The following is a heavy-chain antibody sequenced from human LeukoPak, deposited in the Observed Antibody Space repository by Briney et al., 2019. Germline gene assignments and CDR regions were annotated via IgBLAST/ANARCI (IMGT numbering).Heavy chain of an antibody. CDR2: ISTSSIYI. CDR3: ARDPYSGNYGNDYYYYMDV. Sequence: GGSLRLSCAASGFTFSSYSMNWVRQAPGKGLEWVSSISTSSIYINYADSVKGRFTISRDNAKNSLYLQMDSLGPEDTAVYYCARDPYSGNYGNDYYYYMDVWGKGTTVTISS. D-gene: IGHD1-26*01. V-gene: IGHV3-21*01. CDR1: GFTFSSYS. J-gene: IGHJ6*03.